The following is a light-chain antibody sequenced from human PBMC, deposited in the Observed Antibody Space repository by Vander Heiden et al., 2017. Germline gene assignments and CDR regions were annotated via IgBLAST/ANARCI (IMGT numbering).Light chain of an antibody. J-gene: IGLJ2*01. V-gene: IGLV2-23*02. CDR2: EVS. CDR1: SSYVGSYNV. Sequence: TALTQPASVSGSPGQSVTISCTGTSSYVGSYNVVSWYQQNPGKAPQLVISEVSQRPSGVSHRFSGSKSGNTASLTISGLQAEDEADYYCSSYAGSSTLVFGGGTKLTVL. CDR3: SSYAGSSTLV.